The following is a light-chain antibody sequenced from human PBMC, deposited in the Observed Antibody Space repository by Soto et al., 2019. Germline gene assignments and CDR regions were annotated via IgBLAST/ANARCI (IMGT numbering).Light chain of an antibody. J-gene: IGLJ1*01. CDR1: SSDVGAYNY. CDR2: EVS. V-gene: IGLV2-8*01. Sequence: QSALTQPPSASGSPGQSVTISCTGTSSDVGAYNYVSWYQQYPGKAPKLVIYEVSKRPSGVPARFSGSKSGNTASLTVSGLQADDEADYYCSSYAGINNFRVFGTGTKLTVL. CDR3: SSYAGINNFRV.